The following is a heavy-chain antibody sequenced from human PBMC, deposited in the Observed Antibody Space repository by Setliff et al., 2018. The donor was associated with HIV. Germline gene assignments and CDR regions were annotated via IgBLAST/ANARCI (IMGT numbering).Heavy chain of an antibody. J-gene: IGHJ4*02. D-gene: IGHD2-2*01. CDR2: ISASTSNI. Sequence: GGSLRLSCAASGFTFSNYSMNWVRQTPGKGLEWVSSISASTSNIYYADSVKGRFTISRDNAKNSLYLQMNSLRAEDTAVYYCARGEPTILVVPAAFFDYWGQGTLVTVSS. CDR1: GFTFSNYS. CDR3: ARGEPTILVVPAAFFDY. V-gene: IGHV3-21*01.